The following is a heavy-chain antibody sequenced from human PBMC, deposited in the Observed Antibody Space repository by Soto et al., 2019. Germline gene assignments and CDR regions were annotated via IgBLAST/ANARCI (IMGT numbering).Heavy chain of an antibody. CDR2: IYYSGST. D-gene: IGHD2-21*02. V-gene: IGHV4-30-4*08. CDR1: GGSISSGVYY. CDR3: ARLNCGGDCYYASGVPRFYYYGMDV. J-gene: IGHJ6*02. Sequence: SETLSLTCTVSGGSISSGVYYWSWIRQHPGKGLEWIGYIYYSGSTYYNPSLKSRVTISVDTSKNQFSLKLSSVTAADTAVYYCARLNCGGDCYYASGVPRFYYYGMDVWGQGTTVTVSS.